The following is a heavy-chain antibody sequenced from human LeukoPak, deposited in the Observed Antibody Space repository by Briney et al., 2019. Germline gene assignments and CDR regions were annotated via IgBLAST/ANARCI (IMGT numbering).Heavy chain of an antibody. J-gene: IGHJ4*02. CDR1: GFTFSSYG. CDR3: ARGGVVVPAGPDY. V-gene: IGHV3-33*01. D-gene: IGHD2-2*01. Sequence: GGSLRLSCAASGFTFSSYGMHWARQAPGKGLEWVAVIWYDGSNKYYADSVKGRFTIPRDNSKNTLYLQMNSLRAEDTAVYYCARGGVVVPAGPDYWGQGTLVTVSS. CDR2: IWYDGSNK.